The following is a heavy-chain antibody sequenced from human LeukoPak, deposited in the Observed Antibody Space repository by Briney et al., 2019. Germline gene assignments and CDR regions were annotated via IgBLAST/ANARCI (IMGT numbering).Heavy chain of an antibody. V-gene: IGHV1-2*02. CDR1: GYTFTGYY. J-gene: IGHJ4*02. D-gene: IGHD1-26*01. Sequence: ASVKVSCKASGYTFTGYYMHWVRQAPGQGLEWMGWINPNSGGTNYAQKFQGRVTMTRDTSTSTAYMELTRLTYGDTAVYFCAREIRGSYLKTFDYWSQGTQVTVSS. CDR3: AREIRGSYLKTFDY. CDR2: INPNSGGT.